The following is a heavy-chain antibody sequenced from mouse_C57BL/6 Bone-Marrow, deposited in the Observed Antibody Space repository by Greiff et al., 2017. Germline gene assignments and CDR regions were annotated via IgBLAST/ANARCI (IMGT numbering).Heavy chain of an antibody. J-gene: IGHJ2*01. CDR3: ARCPLTGIYYFDY. CDR1: GYTFTSYW. D-gene: IGHD4-1*01. CDR2: IYPGSGST. V-gene: IGHV1-55*01. Sequence: VQLQQPGAELVKPGASVKMSCKASGYTFTSYWITWVKQRPGQGLEWIGDIYPGSGSTNYNEKFKSKATLTVDTSFSTAYMQLSSLTSEDSAVYYCARCPLTGIYYFDYWGQGTTLTVSS.